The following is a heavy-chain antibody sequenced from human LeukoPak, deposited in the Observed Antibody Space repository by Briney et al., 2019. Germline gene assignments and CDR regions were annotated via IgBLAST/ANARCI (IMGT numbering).Heavy chain of an antibody. CDR3: ARMTYYDFWSVNGGYFDY. CDR1: GGSISSGGYS. V-gene: IGHV4-30-2*01. D-gene: IGHD3-3*01. J-gene: IGHJ4*02. Sequence: SETLSLTCAVSGGSISSGGYSWSWIRQPPGKGLEWIGYIYHSGSTYYNPSLKSRVTISVDRSKNQFSLKLSSVTAADTAVYYCARMTYYDFWSVNGGYFDYWGQGTLVTVSS. CDR2: IYHSGST.